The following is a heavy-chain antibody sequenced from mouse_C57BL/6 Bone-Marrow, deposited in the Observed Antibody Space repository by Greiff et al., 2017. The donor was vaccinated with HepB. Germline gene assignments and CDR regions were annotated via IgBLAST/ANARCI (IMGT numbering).Heavy chain of an antibody. J-gene: IGHJ3*01. CDR2: IWSGGST. CDR1: GFSLTSYG. Sequence: VKLMESGPGLVQPSQSLSITCTVSGFSLTSYGVHWVRQSPGKGLEWLGVIWSGGSTDYNAAFISRLSISKDNSKSQVSFKMNSLHADDTAIYYCAIFYGSSLAWFAYWGQGTLVTVSA. D-gene: IGHD1-1*01. V-gene: IGHV2-2*01. CDR3: AIFYGSSLAWFAY.